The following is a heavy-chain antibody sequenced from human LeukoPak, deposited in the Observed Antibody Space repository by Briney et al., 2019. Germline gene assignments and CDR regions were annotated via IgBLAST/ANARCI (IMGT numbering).Heavy chain of an antibody. CDR3: ARDRAAFDS. CDR1: GFTFNRNA. J-gene: IGHJ4*02. Sequence: GGSLRLSCAASGFTFNRNAISWVRQAPGKGLEWVSTIGGSGDKTFYADSVKGRFTISRDDSKNTLSLQMDSLRAEDTAIYYCARDRAAFDSWGQGTLVTVSS. V-gene: IGHV3-23*01. D-gene: IGHD6-25*01. CDR2: IGGSGDKT.